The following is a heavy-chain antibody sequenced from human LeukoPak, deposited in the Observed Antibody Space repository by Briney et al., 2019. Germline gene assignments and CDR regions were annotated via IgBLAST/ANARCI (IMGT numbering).Heavy chain of an antibody. D-gene: IGHD2-15*01. CDR2: ISSSGSTI. V-gene: IGHV3-11*01. J-gene: IGHJ4*02. Sequence: PGGSLRLSCAASGFTFSDYYMSWICQAPGKGLEWVSYISSSGSTIYYADSVKGRFTISRDNAKNSLYLQMNSLRAEDTAVYYCVPYCSGGSCYSGYYFDYWGQGTLVTVSS. CDR1: GFTFSDYY. CDR3: VPYCSGGSCYSGYYFDY.